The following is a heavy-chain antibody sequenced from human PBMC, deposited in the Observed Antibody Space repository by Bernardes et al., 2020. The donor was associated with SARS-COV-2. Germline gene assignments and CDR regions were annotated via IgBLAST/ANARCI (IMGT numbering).Heavy chain of an antibody. CDR2: IIPVFGTA. CDR1: GGSISTYI. Sequence: VKASCKASGGSISTYITSWVRQAPGQGLEWMGGIIPVFGTANYAQRFQGRVTITADESTSTVYMELSSLRSDDTAVYYCARGPNGDNFVGVDYWGQGTLVTVSS. D-gene: IGHD4-17*01. J-gene: IGHJ4*02. V-gene: IGHV1-69*13. CDR3: ARGPNGDNFVGVDY.